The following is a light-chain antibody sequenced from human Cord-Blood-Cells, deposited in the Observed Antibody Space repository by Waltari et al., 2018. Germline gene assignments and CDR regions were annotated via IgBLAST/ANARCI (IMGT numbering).Light chain of an antibody. J-gene: IGLJ3*02. V-gene: IGLV3-1*01. Sequence: SYELTQPPSVSVSPGQTASITCSGDKLGDQSACWYQQKPGQSPVLVIYQDSKRPSGIPERFSGSNSGNTATLTISGTQAMDEADYYCQAWDSSTAWVFGGGTKLTVL. CDR1: KLGDQS. CDR3: QAWDSSTAWV. CDR2: QDS.